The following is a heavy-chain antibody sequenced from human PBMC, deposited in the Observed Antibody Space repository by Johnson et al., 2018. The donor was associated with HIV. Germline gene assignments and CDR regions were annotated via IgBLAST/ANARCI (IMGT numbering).Heavy chain of an antibody. CDR3: ARDLWEANVFPGAFDI. D-gene: IGHD3-16*01. J-gene: IGHJ3*02. CDR1: GFAFGNYE. Sequence: VQLVESGGALVQPGGSLTLSCAGSGFAFGNYEMNLVRQAPGKGLEWVSYIATRAEAIHYADSVKGRFTISRDNSQNSLYLQMNGLRAEDTAIYYCARDLWEANVFPGAFDIWGQGTVVTVSS. CDR2: IATRAEAI. V-gene: IGHV3-48*03.